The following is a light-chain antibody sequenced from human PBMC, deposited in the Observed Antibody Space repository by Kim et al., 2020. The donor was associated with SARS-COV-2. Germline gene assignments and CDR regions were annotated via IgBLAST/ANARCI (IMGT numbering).Light chain of an antibody. V-gene: IGKV1-12*01. CDR2: VAS. Sequence: ASVGDRVTITWRASQGVSSSLAWYQQKAGQAPKLLIYVASSLQSGVPSRFSGSGSGTDFTLTISSLQPEDIATYYCQQAKNFPWTFGQGTKVDIK. CDR3: QQAKNFPWT. CDR1: QGVSSS. J-gene: IGKJ1*01.